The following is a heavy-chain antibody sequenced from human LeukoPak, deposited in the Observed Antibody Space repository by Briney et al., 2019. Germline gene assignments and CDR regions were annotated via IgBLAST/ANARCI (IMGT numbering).Heavy chain of an antibody. Sequence: SETLSLTCTVSGGSISSSSYYWGWIRQPPGKGLEWIGSIYYSGSTYYNPSLKSRVTISVDTSKNQFSLKLSSVTAADTAVYYCARARAFFPFDPWGQGTLVTVSS. J-gene: IGHJ5*02. CDR1: GGSISSSSYY. V-gene: IGHV4-39*07. CDR2: IYYSGST. D-gene: IGHD3-3*01. CDR3: ARARAFFPFDP.